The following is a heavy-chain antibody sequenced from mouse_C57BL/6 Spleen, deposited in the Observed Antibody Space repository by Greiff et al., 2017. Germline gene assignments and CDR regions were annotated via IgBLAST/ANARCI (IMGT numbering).Heavy chain of an antibody. CDR1: GYSFTSYY. D-gene: IGHD3-2*02. Sequence: QVQLQQSGPELVKPGASVKISCKASGYSFTSYYIHWVKQRPGQGLEWIGWIYPGSGNTKYNEKFKGKATLTADTSSSTAYMQLSSLTSEDSAVYYCAREGQLRLPWVAYWGQGTLVTVSA. J-gene: IGHJ3*01. CDR2: IYPGSGNT. V-gene: IGHV1-66*01. CDR3: AREGQLRLPWVAY.